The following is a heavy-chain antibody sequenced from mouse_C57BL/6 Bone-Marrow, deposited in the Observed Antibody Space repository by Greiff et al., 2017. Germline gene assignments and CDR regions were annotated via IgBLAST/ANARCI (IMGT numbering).Heavy chain of an antibody. CDR3: ARNGDYYGNYYAMDY. CDR2: IWTGGGT. V-gene: IGHV2-9-1*01. D-gene: IGHD1-1*01. J-gene: IGHJ4*01. CDR1: GFSLTSYA. Sequence: VHLVESGPGLVAPSQSLSITCTVSGFSLTSYAISWVRQPPGKGLEWLGVIWTGGGTNYNSALKYRLSISKDNSKSQVFLKMNSLQTDDTARYYCARNGDYYGNYYAMDYWGQGTSVTVSS.